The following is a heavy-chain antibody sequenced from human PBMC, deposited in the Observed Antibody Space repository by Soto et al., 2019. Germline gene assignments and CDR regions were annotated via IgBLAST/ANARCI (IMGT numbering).Heavy chain of an antibody. Sequence: GGSLRLSCAASGFMFSSYTINWVRQAPGKGLEWVSSISSTSYTIYYADSVKGRFTISRENAKNSLYLQMDSLRDEDTAVYYCAREEAGYYFAMDVWGQGTTVTVSS. J-gene: IGHJ6*02. D-gene: IGHD6-25*01. CDR2: ISSTSYTI. CDR1: GFMFSSYT. V-gene: IGHV3-48*02. CDR3: AREEAGYYFAMDV.